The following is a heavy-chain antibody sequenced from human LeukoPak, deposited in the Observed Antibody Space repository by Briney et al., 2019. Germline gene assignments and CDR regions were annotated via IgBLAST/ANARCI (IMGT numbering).Heavy chain of an antibody. Sequence: GGSLRLSCAASEFTFSSYSMNWVRQAPGKGLEWVSYITNSGNSKSYADSVKGRFTISRDNTKNSLYLQMNGLRTEDTAVYYCARTRSSGYLIFDYWGQGILVTVSS. V-gene: IGHV3-48*01. D-gene: IGHD3-22*01. CDR3: ARTRSSGYLIFDY. CDR1: EFTFSSYS. J-gene: IGHJ4*02. CDR2: ITNSGNSK.